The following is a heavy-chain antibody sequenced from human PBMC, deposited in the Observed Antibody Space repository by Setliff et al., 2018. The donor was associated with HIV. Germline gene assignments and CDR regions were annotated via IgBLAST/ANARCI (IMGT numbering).Heavy chain of an antibody. CDR1: GGTISSGGYY. V-gene: IGHV4-31*03. CDR3: ARHHPRPYYYDSSGYMGV. Sequence: SETLSLTCTVSGGTISSGGYYWSWIRQHPGKGLEWIGFIYHRGNTHYNSSLKSRLTISVDTSKDQFSLNLSSVTAADTAVYYCARHHPRPYYYDSSGYMGVWGKGTTVTVSS. D-gene: IGHD3-22*01. J-gene: IGHJ6*04. CDR2: IYHRGNT.